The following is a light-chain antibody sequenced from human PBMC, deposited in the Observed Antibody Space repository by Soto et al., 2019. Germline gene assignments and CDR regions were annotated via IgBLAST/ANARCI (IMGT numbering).Light chain of an antibody. CDR3: QQYGSSPWT. CDR2: GAS. CDR1: QSVSRSSQSFSSF. J-gene: IGKJ1*01. Sequence: EIVLTQSPGTLSLSPGERATLSCRASQSVSRSSQSFSSFLAWFQQKPGQAPRLLIYGASSRATGIPDRFSGSGSGTDFTLTISRLEPEDFAVYYCQQYGSSPWTFGQGTKVEIK. V-gene: IGKV3-20*01.